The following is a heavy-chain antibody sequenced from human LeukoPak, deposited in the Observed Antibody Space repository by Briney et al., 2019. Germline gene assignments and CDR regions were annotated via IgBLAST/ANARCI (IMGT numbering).Heavy chain of an antibody. CDR1: SGSINYYF. J-gene: IGHJ5*01. V-gene: IGHV4-59*01. CDR2: IYYSGST. CDR3: ARGGKYSSSWFDS. Sequence: SEALSLTFYVSSGSINYYFWHWIGPPPGKGLEWVGCIYYSGSTNYNPSVQSRVTISVDTAKNQFSLKLSAVTAADTAMYYCARGGKYSSSWFDSWGQGTLVTVSS. D-gene: IGHD6-13*01.